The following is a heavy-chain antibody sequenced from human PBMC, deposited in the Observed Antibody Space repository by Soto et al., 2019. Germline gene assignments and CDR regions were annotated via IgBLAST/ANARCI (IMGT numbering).Heavy chain of an antibody. CDR2: IIPILGIA. V-gene: IGHV1-69*02. J-gene: IGHJ4*02. CDR1: GGTFSSYT. Sequence: GASVKVSCKASGGTFSSYTISWVRQAPGQGLEWMGRIIPILGIANYAQKFQGRVTITADKSTSTAYMELSSLRSEDTAVYYCATASNMVVVAAKFDYWGQGTLVTVSS. CDR3: ATASNMVVVAAKFDY. D-gene: IGHD2-15*01.